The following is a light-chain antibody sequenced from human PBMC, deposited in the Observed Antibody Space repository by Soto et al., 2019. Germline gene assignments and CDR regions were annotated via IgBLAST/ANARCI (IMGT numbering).Light chain of an antibody. CDR3: AAWDDSLNGPV. V-gene: IGLV1-44*01. Sequence: QSVLTQPPSASGTPGQRVTISCSGSSSNIGSNTVNWYQQLPGTAPKLLIYSNNQRHSGVPDRFSGSKSGTSASLAISGLQSEDEADYYCAAWDDSLNGPVFGGGTQLTVL. J-gene: IGLJ2*01. CDR2: SNN. CDR1: SSNIGSNT.